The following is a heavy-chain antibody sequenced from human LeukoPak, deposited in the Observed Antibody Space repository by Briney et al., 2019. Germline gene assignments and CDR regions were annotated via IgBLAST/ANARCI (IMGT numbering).Heavy chain of an antibody. CDR1: GFTFSSYS. J-gene: IGHJ4*02. Sequence: GGSLRLSCAASGFTFSSYSMNWVRQAPGKGLEWVSSISSSSSYIYYADSVKGRFTISRDNAKNSLYLQMNSLRAEDTAVYYCASSPGTTGTTGAYWGQGTLVTVSS. V-gene: IGHV3-21*01. CDR2: ISSSSSYI. CDR3: ASSPGTTGTTGAY. D-gene: IGHD1-1*01.